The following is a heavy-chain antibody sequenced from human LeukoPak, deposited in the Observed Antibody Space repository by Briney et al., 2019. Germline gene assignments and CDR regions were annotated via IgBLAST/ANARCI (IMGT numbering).Heavy chain of an antibody. CDR2: INHSGST. V-gene: IGHV4-34*01. Sequence: SETLSLTCAVYGGSFSGYYWSWIRQPPGKGLEWIGEINHSGSTSYNPSLKSRVTISVDTSKNQFSLKLSSVTAADTAVYYCARGVSAGYSTWGQGTLVTVSS. CDR3: ARGVSAGYST. CDR1: GGSFSGYY. D-gene: IGHD6-13*01. J-gene: IGHJ4*02.